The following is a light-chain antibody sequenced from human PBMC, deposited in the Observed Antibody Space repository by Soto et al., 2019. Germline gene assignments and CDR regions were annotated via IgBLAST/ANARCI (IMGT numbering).Light chain of an antibody. J-gene: IGLJ2*01. CDR1: SSDVGGHNF. CDR2: DVR. CDR3: SSYSSSDTLV. V-gene: IGLV2-14*03. Sequence: QSVLTQPASVSGSPGQSITISCTGTSSDVGGHNFVSWYQQHPGRAPKLMIYDVRNRPSGVSNRFSGSKSANTASLVISGLQAEDEADYYCSSYSSSDTLVFGGGTQLTV.